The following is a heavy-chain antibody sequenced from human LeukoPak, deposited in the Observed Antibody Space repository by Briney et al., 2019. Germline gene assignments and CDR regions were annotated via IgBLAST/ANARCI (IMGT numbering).Heavy chain of an antibody. CDR1: GVSINDYF. CDR2: IYHSGST. Sequence: PSETLSLTCNVSGVSINDYFWSWIRQPPGKGLEWIGYIYHSGSTNYNPSLKSRVTISVDTSRNQFSLKLSSVTAADTAVYYCARHRPGVGSAGGFDPWGQGTLVTVSS. J-gene: IGHJ5*02. D-gene: IGHD3-16*01. CDR3: ARHRPGVGSAGGFDP. V-gene: IGHV4-59*08.